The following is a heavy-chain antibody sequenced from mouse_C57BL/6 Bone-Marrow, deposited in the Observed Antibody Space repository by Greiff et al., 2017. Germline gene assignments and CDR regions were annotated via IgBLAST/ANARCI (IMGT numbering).Heavy chain of an antibody. CDR2: IYPRSGNT. CDR1: GYTFTSYG. J-gene: IGHJ3*01. CDR3: ASPGIYYYGSSPAY. Sequence: VQLQQSGAELARPGASVKLSCKASGYTFTSYGISWVKQRTGQGLEWIGEIYPRSGNTYYNEKFKGKATLTADKSSSTAYMGLRSLTSEDSAVYFCASPGIYYYGSSPAYWGQGTLVTVSA. D-gene: IGHD1-1*01. V-gene: IGHV1-81*01.